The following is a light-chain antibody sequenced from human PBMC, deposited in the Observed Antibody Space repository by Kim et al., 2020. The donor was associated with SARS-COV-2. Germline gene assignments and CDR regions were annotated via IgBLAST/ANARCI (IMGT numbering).Light chain of an antibody. CDR1: KLGDKY. CDR2: QDS. V-gene: IGLV3-1*01. J-gene: IGLJ2*01. CDR3: QAWDSSTVV. Sequence: YELTQPPSVSVSPGQTASITCSGDKLGDKYACWYQQKPGQSPVLVISQDSKRPSGIPERFSGANSGNTATLTISGTQTMDEADYYCQAWDSSTVVFGGGTKLTVL.